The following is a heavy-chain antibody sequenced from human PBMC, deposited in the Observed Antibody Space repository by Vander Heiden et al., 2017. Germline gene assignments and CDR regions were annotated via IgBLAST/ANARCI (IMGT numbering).Heavy chain of an antibody. CDR1: AFPFNSYA. Sequence: EVQLLESGGGLVQPGGSLRLSCAASAFPFNSYAMTCARQAPGKGLEWVSEISGSGGTTYYADSVKGRLTISRDNSKNTLYLQMNSLRAEDTAVYYCAKDKAGDYHWFDPWGQGTLVTVFS. V-gene: IGHV3-23*01. CDR3: AKDKAGDYHWFDP. J-gene: IGHJ5*02. D-gene: IGHD4-17*01. CDR2: ISGSGGTT.